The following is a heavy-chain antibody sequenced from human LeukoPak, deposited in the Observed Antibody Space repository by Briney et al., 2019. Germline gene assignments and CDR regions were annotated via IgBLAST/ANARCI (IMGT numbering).Heavy chain of an antibody. CDR3: ARVHFKYDFWSGGYYYMDV. J-gene: IGHJ6*03. D-gene: IGHD3-3*01. Sequence: SETLSLTCNVSGYSVNTGYYWGWIRQPPGKGLEWIGSIYHTGYTYYNSSLQSRAIISVDTSKNQFSLKLSSVTAADTAVYYCARVHFKYDFWSGGYYYMDVWGKGTTVTVSS. CDR2: IYHTGYT. CDR1: GYSVNTGYY. V-gene: IGHV4-38-2*02.